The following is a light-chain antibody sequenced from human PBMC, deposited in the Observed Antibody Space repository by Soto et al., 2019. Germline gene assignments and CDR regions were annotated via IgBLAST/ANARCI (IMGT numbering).Light chain of an antibody. J-gene: IGLJ3*02. CDR3: SSYTSSSTWV. CDR2: EVI. Sequence: QSALTQPDSVSGSTGQSITISCTGTSSDVGGYNYVSWYQQHPGKAPKLMIYEVINRPSGVSNRFSGSKSGNTASLTISGLQAEDEADYYCSSYTSSSTWVFGGVTKLTVL. V-gene: IGLV2-14*01. CDR1: SSDVGGYNY.